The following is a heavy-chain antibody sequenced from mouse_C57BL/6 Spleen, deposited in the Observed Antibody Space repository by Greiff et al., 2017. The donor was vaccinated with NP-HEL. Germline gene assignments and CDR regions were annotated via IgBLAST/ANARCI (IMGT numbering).Heavy chain of an antibody. D-gene: IGHD2-4*01. J-gene: IGHJ4*01. V-gene: IGHV5-17*01. CDR2: ISSGSSTI. CDR3: ARRSDYDVGAMDY. Sequence: EVKLVESGGGLVKPGGSLKLSCAASGFTFSDYGMHWVRQAPEKGLEWVAYISSGSSTIYYADTVKGRFTISRDNAKNTLFLQMTSLRSEDTAMYYCARRSDYDVGAMDYWGQGTSVTVSS. CDR1: GFTFSDYG.